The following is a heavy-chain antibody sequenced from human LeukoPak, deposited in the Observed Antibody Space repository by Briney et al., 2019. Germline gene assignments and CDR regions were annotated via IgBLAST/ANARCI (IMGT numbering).Heavy chain of an antibody. V-gene: IGHV7-4-1*02. CDR2: INTNTGNP. CDR1: GYTFTSYA. CDR3: YYYDSSGAPYPEGDAFDI. J-gene: IGHJ3*02. Sequence: ASVKVSCKASGYTFTSYAMNWVRQAPGQGLEWMGWINTNTGNPTYAQGFTGRFVFSLDTPVSTAYLQISSLKAEDTAVYYCYYYDSSGAPYPEGDAFDIWGQGTMVTVSS. D-gene: IGHD3-22*01.